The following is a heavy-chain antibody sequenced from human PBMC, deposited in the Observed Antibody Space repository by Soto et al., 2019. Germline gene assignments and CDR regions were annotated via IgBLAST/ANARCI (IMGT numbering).Heavy chain of an antibody. V-gene: IGHV3-53*01. J-gene: IGHJ3*01. CDR2: LYDVDGS. D-gene: IGHD1-1*01. CDR3: ATWLEREHAYDV. CDR1: GLTISGKTY. Sequence: DVQLVESGGGLIQPGESLRLSCAAFGLTISGKTYVAWVRQAPGKGLEWVSGLYDVDGSFYTDSVRGRFTTSSDCAKVTVYLHMNDLRPDDTAGYYCATWLEREHAYDVWGQGATVTVSS.